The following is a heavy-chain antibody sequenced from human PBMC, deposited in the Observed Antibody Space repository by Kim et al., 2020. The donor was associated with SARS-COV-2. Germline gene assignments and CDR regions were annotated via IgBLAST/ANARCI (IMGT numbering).Heavy chain of an antibody. Sequence: SETLSLTCTVSGGSISSSSYYWGWIRQPPGKGLEWIGSIYYSGSTYYNPSLKSRVTISVDTSKNQFSLKLSSVTAADTAVYYCARLGEYSSSSRSWYFDLWGRGTLVTVSS. V-gene: IGHV4-39*01. D-gene: IGHD6-6*01. CDR2: IYYSGST. J-gene: IGHJ2*01. CDR1: GGSISSSSYY. CDR3: ARLGEYSSSSRSWYFDL.